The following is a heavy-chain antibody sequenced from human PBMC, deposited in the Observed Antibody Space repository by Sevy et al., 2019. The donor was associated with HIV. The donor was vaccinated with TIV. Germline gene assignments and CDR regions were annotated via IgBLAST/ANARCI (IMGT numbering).Heavy chain of an antibody. CDR1: GFTFSSLS. Sequence: GGSLRLSCEASGFTFSSLSMSWVRQAPGKGLEWVSYIGSDGTTKHYAESMRGRFTISRDNAKNSLYLQINRLRAEDTAVYYCAATSGTWDDAFDLWGQGTMVTVSS. J-gene: IGHJ3*01. CDR2: IGSDGTTK. V-gene: IGHV3-48*01. CDR3: AATSGTWDDAFDL. D-gene: IGHD2-15*01.